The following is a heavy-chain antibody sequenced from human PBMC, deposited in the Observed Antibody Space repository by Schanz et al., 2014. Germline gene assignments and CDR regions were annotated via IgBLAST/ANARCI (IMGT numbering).Heavy chain of an antibody. V-gene: IGHV3-15*01. Sequence: EAQVVESGGGLVKPGGSLRLSCVASGFTFSNAWMNWVRQGPGNRLEWVGRIKSRSDGGTTDYAAPVKGRFIISRDDSRNTLYLQMIGLKTEDTAVYYCSTTPNFYASGTYSWFDPWGQGTRVTVSS. CDR1: GFTFSNAW. CDR3: STTPNFYASGTYSWFDP. J-gene: IGHJ5*02. D-gene: IGHD3-10*01. CDR2: IKSRSDGGTT.